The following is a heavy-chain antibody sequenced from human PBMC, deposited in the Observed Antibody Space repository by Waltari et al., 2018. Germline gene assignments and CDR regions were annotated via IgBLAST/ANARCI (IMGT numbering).Heavy chain of an antibody. CDR1: GFTFSTYW. D-gene: IGHD6-13*01. CDR2: IRQDGSGK. Sequence: EVQLVESGGGLVQPGGSLRLSCAASGFTFSTYWMSWVRQAPGKGLGGVSIIRQDGSGKYYVDSVKGRFTVSTDNAKNSLYLQMNSLRAEDTAIYYCTRDQDGVAGSSWGQGALVTVSS. V-gene: IGHV3-7*01. J-gene: IGHJ5*02. CDR3: TRDQDGVAGSS.